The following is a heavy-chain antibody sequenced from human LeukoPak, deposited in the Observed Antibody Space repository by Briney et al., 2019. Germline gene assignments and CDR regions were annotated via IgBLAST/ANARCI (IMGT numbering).Heavy chain of an antibody. CDR2: IYTSGST. V-gene: IGHV4-61*02. Sequence: PSETLSLTCTVSGGSISSGSYYWGWIRQPAGKGLEWIGRIYTSGSTNYNPSLKSRVTISVDTSKNQFSLKLSSVTAADTAVYYCARDRIVVVPAAIEGLYYYYYMDVWGKGTTVTVSS. CDR3: ARDRIVVVPAAIEGLYYYYYMDV. J-gene: IGHJ6*03. D-gene: IGHD2-2*01. CDR1: GGSISSGSYY.